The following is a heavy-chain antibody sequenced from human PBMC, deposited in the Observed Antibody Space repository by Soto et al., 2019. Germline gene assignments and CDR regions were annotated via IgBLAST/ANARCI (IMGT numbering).Heavy chain of an antibody. CDR2: ISYDGSNE. V-gene: IGHV3-30*18. CDR1: GFTFSNSG. Sequence: QVQLVESGGGVVQPGRSLRLSCAASGFTFSNSGMHWVRQAPGKGLEWVSVISYDGSNEYYADSVKGRFTISRDNSXNTLSLQMNSLGVEDTAMYYCAKSRTTTTYDALDYWGQGTLVTVSS. J-gene: IGHJ4*02. D-gene: IGHD3-16*01. CDR3: AKSRTTTTYDALDY.